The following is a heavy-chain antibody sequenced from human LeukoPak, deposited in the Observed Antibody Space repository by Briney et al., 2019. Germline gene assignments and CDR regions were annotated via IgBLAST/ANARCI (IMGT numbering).Heavy chain of an antibody. CDR3: AKGYCSSTSCSLNY. CDR2: ISGSGGST. D-gene: IGHD2-2*01. V-gene: IGHV3-23*01. Sequence: TGGSLRLSCAASGFTFSSYAMSWVPHAPGKGLECVSAISGSGGSTYYADSVKGRFTISRDNSKNTLYLQMNSLRAEDTAVYYCAKGYCSSTSCSLNYWGQGTLVTVSS. CDR1: GFTFSSYA. J-gene: IGHJ4*02.